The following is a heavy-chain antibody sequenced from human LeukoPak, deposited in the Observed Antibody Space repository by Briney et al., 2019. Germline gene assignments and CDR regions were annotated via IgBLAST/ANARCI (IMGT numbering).Heavy chain of an antibody. CDR1: GXSISSHY. J-gene: IGHJ4*02. Sequence: SETLSLTCTVSGXSISSHYGSWIRQPPGKGLEWIGYIYYSGSTNYNPSLNSRATMSVDTSKHQFSLKLNFVTAADTAVYYCARQGSGWYYFDYWGQGTVVTVSS. V-gene: IGHV4-59*08. D-gene: IGHD6-19*01. CDR2: IYYSGST. CDR3: ARQGSGWYYFDY.